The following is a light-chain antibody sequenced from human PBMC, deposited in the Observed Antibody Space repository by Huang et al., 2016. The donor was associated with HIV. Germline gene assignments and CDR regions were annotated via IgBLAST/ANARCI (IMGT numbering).Light chain of an antibody. V-gene: IGKV3-11*01. Sequence: EIVLPQSPATLSLSPGERASLSCRASQSISTFLAWYQQKRGQAPRLLIYEASNRASGLPARFSGSGSGTDFTLTISSLEPEDSAIYYCQQRTNWPITFGQGTRLEI. CDR2: EAS. CDR1: QSISTF. CDR3: QQRTNWPIT. J-gene: IGKJ5*01.